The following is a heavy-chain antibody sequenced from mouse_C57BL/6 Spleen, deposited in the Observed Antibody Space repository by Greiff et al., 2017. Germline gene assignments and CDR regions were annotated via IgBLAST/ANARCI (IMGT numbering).Heavy chain of an antibody. CDR3: ARDYGSSYVRFAY. Sequence: QVQLQQSGPELVKPGASVKISCKASGYAFSSSWMNWVKQRPGKGLEWIGRIDPNSGGTKYNEKFKSKATLTVDKPSSTAYMQLSSLTSEDSAVYYCARDYGSSYVRFAYWGQGTLVTVSA. D-gene: IGHD1-1*01. CDR1: GYAFSSSW. CDR2: IDPNSGGT. J-gene: IGHJ3*01. V-gene: IGHV1-82*01.